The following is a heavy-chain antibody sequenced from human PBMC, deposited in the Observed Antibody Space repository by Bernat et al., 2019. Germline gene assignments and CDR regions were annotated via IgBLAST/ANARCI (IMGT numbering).Heavy chain of an antibody. CDR3: ARGAVPPYSSSRDWYFDL. Sequence: QVQLVQSGAEVKKPGASVKVSCKASGYTFTSYYMHWVRQAPGQGLEWMGIINPSGGSTSYAQKFQGRVTMTRDTSTSTVYMELSSLRSEDTAVYYCARGAVPPYSSSRDWYFDLWGRGTLVTVSS. V-gene: IGHV1-46*01. CDR1: GYTFTSYY. J-gene: IGHJ2*01. CDR2: INPSGGST. D-gene: IGHD6-6*01.